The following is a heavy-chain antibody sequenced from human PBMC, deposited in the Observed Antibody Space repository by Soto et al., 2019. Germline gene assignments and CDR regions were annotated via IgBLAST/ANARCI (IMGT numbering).Heavy chain of an antibody. D-gene: IGHD5-18*01. CDR3: ARRYSYGYYYYYGMDV. CDR2: INAGNGNT. J-gene: IGHJ6*02. V-gene: IGHV1-3*01. Sequence: QVQLVQSGAEVKKPGASVKVSCKASGYTFTSYAMHWVRQAPGQSLEWMGWINAGNGNTKYSQKFQGRVTITRDTSASTAYLELSSVRSEDTAVYYCARRYSYGYYYYYGMDVWGQGTTVTVSS. CDR1: GYTFTSYA.